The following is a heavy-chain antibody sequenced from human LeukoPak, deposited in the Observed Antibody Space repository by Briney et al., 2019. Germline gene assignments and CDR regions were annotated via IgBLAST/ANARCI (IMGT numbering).Heavy chain of an antibody. V-gene: IGHV3-30*04. CDR2: ISYDESNK. CDR3: ATLEIVVFPSWYFDL. D-gene: IGHD3-22*01. CDR1: GFTFSSYA. Sequence: GGSVRLSCAASGFTFSSYAMHWVRQAPGKGLDWVAVISYDESNKYYADSVKGRFTISRDNSKNTLYLQTNNLRAEDTAVYYCATLEIVVFPSWYFDLWGRGTLVTVSP. J-gene: IGHJ2*01.